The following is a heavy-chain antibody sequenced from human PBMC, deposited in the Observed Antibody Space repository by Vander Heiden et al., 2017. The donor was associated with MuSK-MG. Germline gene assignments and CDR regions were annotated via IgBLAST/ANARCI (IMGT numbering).Heavy chain of an antibody. J-gene: IGHJ4*02. CDR2: INHSGST. V-gene: IGHV4-34*01. D-gene: IGHD6-13*01. Sequence: VQLQQWGAGLLKPSETLSLTCAVYGGSFSGYYWSWIRQPPGKGLEWIGEINHSGSTNYHPSLKSRVTISVDTSKNQFSLKLSSVTAADTAVYYCARGRSWFRSHFDYWGQGTLVTVSS. CDR1: GGSFSGYY. CDR3: ARGRSWFRSHFDY.